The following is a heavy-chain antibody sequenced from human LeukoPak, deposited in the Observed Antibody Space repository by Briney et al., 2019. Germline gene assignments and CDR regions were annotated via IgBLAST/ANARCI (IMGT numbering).Heavy chain of an antibody. Sequence: GGSLRLSCAASGFTFSRYWMNWVRQAPGKGLEWVANIKQDGSEKYYVDSVKGRFTISRDNAKNSLYLQMNSLRAEDTAVYYCARDVLAVTGMGVALDYWGQGTLVTVSS. CDR2: IKQDGSEK. CDR3: ARDVLAVTGMGVALDY. CDR1: GFTFSRYW. V-gene: IGHV3-7*01. D-gene: IGHD6-19*01. J-gene: IGHJ4*02.